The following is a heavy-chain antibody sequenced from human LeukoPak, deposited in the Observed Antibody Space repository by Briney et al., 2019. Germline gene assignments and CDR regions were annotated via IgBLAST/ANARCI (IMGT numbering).Heavy chain of an antibody. J-gene: IGHJ4*02. CDR1: GFTFSSFA. CDR3: ARGLSGYASSLGY. V-gene: IGHV3-23*01. D-gene: IGHD6-6*01. CDR2: ISGSGGST. Sequence: GSLRLSCAASGFTFSSFAMSWVRQAPGKGLEWVSAISGSGGSTYYADSVKGRFTISRDNSKNTLYLQMNSLRAEDTAVYYCARGLSGYASSLGYWGQGTLVTVSS.